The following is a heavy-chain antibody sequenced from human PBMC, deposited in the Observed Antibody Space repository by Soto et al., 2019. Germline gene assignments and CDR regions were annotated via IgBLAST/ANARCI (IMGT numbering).Heavy chain of an antibody. Sequence: GGSLRLSCAASGFTFSSYWMHWVRQAPGKGLVWVSRINSDGSSTSYADSVKGRFTISRDNAKNTLYLQMNSLRAEDTAVYYCAREATVAPFDYWGQGTLGTVSS. CDR3: AREATVAPFDY. J-gene: IGHJ4*02. CDR2: INSDGSST. D-gene: IGHD4-17*01. CDR1: GFTFSSYW. V-gene: IGHV3-74*01.